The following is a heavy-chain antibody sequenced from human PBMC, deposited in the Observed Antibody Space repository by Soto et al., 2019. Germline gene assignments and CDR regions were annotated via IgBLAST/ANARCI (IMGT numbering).Heavy chain of an antibody. D-gene: IGHD6-19*01. Sequence: SETLSLTCTVSGGSVSSGRFYWSWIRQPPGKGLEWIGYIYYSGSTNYNPSLKSRVTISVDTSKNQFSLKLSSVTAADTAVYYCARDLSLSSGFDYWGQGTLVTVSS. CDR1: GGSVSSGRFY. CDR3: ARDLSLSSGFDY. V-gene: IGHV4-61*01. CDR2: IYYSGST. J-gene: IGHJ4*02.